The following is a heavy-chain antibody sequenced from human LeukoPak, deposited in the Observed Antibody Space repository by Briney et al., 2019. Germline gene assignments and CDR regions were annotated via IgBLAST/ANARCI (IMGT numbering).Heavy chain of an antibody. D-gene: IGHD6-6*01. CDR3: ARRIAARRGFDY. CDR2: ISTNGGSI. V-gene: IGHV3-64D*06. J-gene: IGHJ4*02. CDR1: GFTLSSCA. Sequence: PGGSLRLSCSASGFTLSSCAMHWVRQAPGKGLEYVSGISTNGGSIYYADSVKGRFTISRDNSKNMLYLQMTSLRAEDTAVYYCARRIAARRGFDYWGQGTLVTVSS.